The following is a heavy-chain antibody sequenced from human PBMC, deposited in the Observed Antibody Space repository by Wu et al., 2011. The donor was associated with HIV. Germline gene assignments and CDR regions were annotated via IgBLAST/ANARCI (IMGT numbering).Heavy chain of an antibody. CDR1: GGAFSRNA. Sequence: QVQLVQSGAEVKKPGSSVKVSCKASGGAFSRNALSWVRQAPGQGLEWMGGIIPIFGTVNYAQKFQGRVTITADKSTSTAYMELRSLRSDDTAVYYCVRNKLKLEIYTFDIWGQGTMVTVSS. V-gene: IGHV1-69*14. D-gene: IGHD1-1*01. J-gene: IGHJ3*02. CDR3: VRNKLKLEIYTFDI. CDR2: IIPIFGTV.